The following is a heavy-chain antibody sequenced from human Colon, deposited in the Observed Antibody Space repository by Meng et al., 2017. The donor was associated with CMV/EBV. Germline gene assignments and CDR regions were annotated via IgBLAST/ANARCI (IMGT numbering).Heavy chain of an antibody. D-gene: IGHD6-13*01. CDR2: IYGGGDT. CDR1: GFTVGSNF. V-gene: IGHV3-66*01. CDR3: ASPPPIGAAFDY. J-gene: IGHJ4*02. Sequence: VQVVELGGGLVQPGGSLIFSCAVAGFTVGSNFMSWVRQAPGKGLDWVSVIYGGGDTDYVDSVKGRFTISRDNSKNMLYLQMNSLRVEDTALYYCASPPPIGAAFDYWGRGTLVTVSS.